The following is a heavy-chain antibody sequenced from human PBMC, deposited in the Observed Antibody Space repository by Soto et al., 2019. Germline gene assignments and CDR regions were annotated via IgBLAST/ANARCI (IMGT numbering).Heavy chain of an antibody. CDR2: ISYDGSNK. CDR3: ARGSQSYYDSSGYYFDY. Sequence: GGSLRLSCAASGFTFSSYAMHWVRQAPGKGLEWVAVISYDGSNKYYADSVKGRFTISRDNSKNTLYLQMNSLRAEDTAVYYCARGSQSYYDSSGYYFDYWGQGTLVTVSS. V-gene: IGHV3-30-3*01. J-gene: IGHJ4*02. CDR1: GFTFSSYA. D-gene: IGHD3-22*01.